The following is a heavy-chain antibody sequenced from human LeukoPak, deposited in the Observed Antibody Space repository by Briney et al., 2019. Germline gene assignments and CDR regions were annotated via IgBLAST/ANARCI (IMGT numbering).Heavy chain of an antibody. Sequence: SETLSLTCTVSGGSISSHYWSWIRQPPGKGLEWIGYIYYSGSTNYNPSLKCRVTISVDTSKNQFSLKLSSVTAADTAVYYCARDHCSSTSCYGKGNWFDPWGQGTLVTVSS. J-gene: IGHJ5*02. CDR3: ARDHCSSTSCYGKGNWFDP. CDR1: GGSISSHY. V-gene: IGHV4-59*11. D-gene: IGHD2-2*01. CDR2: IYYSGST.